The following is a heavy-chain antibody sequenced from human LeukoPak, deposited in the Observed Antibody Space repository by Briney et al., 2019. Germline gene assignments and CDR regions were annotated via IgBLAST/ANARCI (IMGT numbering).Heavy chain of an antibody. Sequence: GGSLRLSCTVSGFPFDVAAMTWVRQRPGAGLEWVAAIGGGGIARYTDSVAGRFTISKDIARHILYLQMNSLRIDDTAIYYCVKDLFRWTFDHWGPGTLVTVSS. D-gene: IGHD3-3*01. J-gene: IGHJ4*02. CDR2: IGGGGIA. CDR1: GFPFDVAA. CDR3: VKDLFRWTFDH. V-gene: IGHV3-23*01.